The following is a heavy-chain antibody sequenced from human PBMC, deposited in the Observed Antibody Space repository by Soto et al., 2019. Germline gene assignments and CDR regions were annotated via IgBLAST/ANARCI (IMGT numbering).Heavy chain of an antibody. Sequence: GASAKLCWKDCRLGQSVDPSRCRRHTNEKGLEWMGGFDPEDGETIYAQKFQGRVTMTEDTSTDTAYMELSSLRSEDTAVYYCATDLRLSYYDSSGYYLTWGQGTLVTVS. CDR3: ATDLRLSYYDSSGYYLT. J-gene: IGHJ5*02. CDR2: FDPEDGET. CDR1: RLGQSVDP. V-gene: IGHV1-24*01. D-gene: IGHD3-22*01.